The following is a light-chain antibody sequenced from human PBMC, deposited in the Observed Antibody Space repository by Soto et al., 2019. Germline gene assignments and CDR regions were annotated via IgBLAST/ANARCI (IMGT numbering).Light chain of an antibody. CDR2: GGS. CDR3: QHYGNSPWT. J-gene: IGKJ1*01. CDR1: QSVSNNY. Sequence: EIVLTQSPGTLSLSPGERATLSCRASQSVSNNYLAWYQQKPGQAPRLLIYGGSSRATGIPDRFSGSGSGTDFSLTISRLEPEDFAVYYCQHYGNSPWTFGQGTKVDIK. V-gene: IGKV3-20*01.